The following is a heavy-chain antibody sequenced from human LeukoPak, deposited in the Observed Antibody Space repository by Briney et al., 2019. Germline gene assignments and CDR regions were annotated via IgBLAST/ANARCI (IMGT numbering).Heavy chain of an antibody. CDR1: GFTFSSYA. J-gene: IGHJ5*02. CDR2: ISGSGGST. CDR3: AKNGKIGMETNWFDP. D-gene: IGHD1-26*01. Sequence: GGSLRLSCAASGFTFSSYAMSWVRQAPGKGLEWVSAISGSGGSTYYADSVKGRFTISRDNSKNTLYLQMNSLRAEDTAVYYCAKNGKIGMETNWFDPWGQGTLVNVSS. V-gene: IGHV3-23*01.